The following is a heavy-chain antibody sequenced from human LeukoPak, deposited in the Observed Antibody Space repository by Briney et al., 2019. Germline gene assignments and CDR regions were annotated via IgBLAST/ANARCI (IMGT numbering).Heavy chain of an antibody. CDR2: MNPNSGNT. V-gene: IGHV1-8*01. D-gene: IGHD2-2*01. J-gene: IGHJ3*02. CDR3: ARGQTYRDIVVVPAAHDAFDI. Sequence: ASVKVSCKASGYTFTSYDINWVRQATGQGLEWMGWMNPNSGNTGYAQKFQGRVTMTRNTSISTAYMELSSLRSEDTAVYYCARGQTYRDIVVVPAAHDAFDIWGLGTMVTVSS. CDR1: GYTFTSYD.